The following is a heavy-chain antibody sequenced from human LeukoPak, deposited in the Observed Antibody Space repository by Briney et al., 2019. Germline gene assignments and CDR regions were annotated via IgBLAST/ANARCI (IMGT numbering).Heavy chain of an antibody. V-gene: IGHV4-34*01. D-gene: IGHD2-21*01. Sequence: SETLSLTCAVYGGSFSGYYWSWIRQPPGKGLEWIGEINHSGSTNYNPSLKSRVTISVDTSKNQFSLKLSSVTAADTAVYYCARKGYWAAFDYWGQGTLVTVSS. CDR3: ARKGYWAAFDY. CDR2: INHSGST. CDR1: GGSFSGYY. J-gene: IGHJ4*02.